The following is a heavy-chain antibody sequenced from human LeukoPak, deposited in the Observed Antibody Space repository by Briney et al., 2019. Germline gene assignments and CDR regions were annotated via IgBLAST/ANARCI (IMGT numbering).Heavy chain of an antibody. J-gene: IGHJ4*02. D-gene: IGHD3-3*01. CDR2: MHYSGTT. Sequence: SETLSLTCTVSGGSISSTSYYWGWIRQPPGKGLEWIGSMHYSGTTFYNPSLKSRVTISVDTSKNQFSLKLSSVTAADTATYYCARRGEWLLYHYFDYWGQGTLVTVSS. CDR3: ARRGEWLLYHYFDY. CDR1: GGSISSTSYY. V-gene: IGHV4-39*01.